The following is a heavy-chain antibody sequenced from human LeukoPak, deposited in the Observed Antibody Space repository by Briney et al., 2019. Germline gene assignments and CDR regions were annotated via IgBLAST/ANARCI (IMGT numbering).Heavy chain of an antibody. Sequence: PSETLSLTCSVSGDSMRDTYNYWGWIRQSPGKGLEWIGIISYSGSTYYSPSLKSRVTISAEMSKNEFFLKMTSVTAADTAVYLCERHEVMVYKYYYYMDVWGKGTTVTVSS. J-gene: IGHJ6*03. CDR1: GDSMRDTYNY. V-gene: IGHV4-39*01. CDR2: ISYSGST. CDR3: ERHEVMVYKYYYYMDV. D-gene: IGHD2-8*01.